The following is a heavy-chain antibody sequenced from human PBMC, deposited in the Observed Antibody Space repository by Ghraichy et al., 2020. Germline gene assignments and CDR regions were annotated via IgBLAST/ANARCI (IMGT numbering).Heavy chain of an antibody. J-gene: IGHJ4*02. V-gene: IGHV4-34*01. CDR2: INHSGST. D-gene: IGHD6-19*01. CDR3: ASGYSSGWLFDY. CDR1: GGSFSGYY. Sequence: SETLSLTCAVYGGSFSGYYWSWIRQPPGKGLEWIGEINHSGSTNYNPSLKSRVTISVDTSKNQFSLKLSSVTAADTAVYYCASGYSSGWLFDYWGQGTLVTVSS.